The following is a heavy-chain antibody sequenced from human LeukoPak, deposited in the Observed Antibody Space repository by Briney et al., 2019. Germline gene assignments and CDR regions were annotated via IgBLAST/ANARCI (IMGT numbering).Heavy chain of an antibody. CDR1: GGSFSGYY. Sequence: SETLSLTCAVYGGSFSGYYWSWIRQPPGKGLEWIGEINHSGSTNYNPSLKSRVTISVDTSKNQFSLKLSAVTAADTAVYYCARVFLRWPAAIGYSYRYTFDYWGQGTLVTVSS. CDR3: ARVFLRWPAAIGYSYRYTFDY. J-gene: IGHJ4*02. CDR2: INHSGST. D-gene: IGHD5-18*01. V-gene: IGHV4-34*01.